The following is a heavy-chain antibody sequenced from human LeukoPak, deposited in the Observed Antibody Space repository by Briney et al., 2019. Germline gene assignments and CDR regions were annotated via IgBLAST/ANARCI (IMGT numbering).Heavy chain of an antibody. V-gene: IGHV1-8*03. D-gene: IGHD3-10*01. CDR1: GYTFTSYD. J-gene: IGHJ4*02. CDR2: MNPNSGNT. Sequence: ASVKVSCKASGYTFTSYDINWVRQATGQGLEWMGWMNPNSGNTGYAQKFQGRVTITADESTSTAYMELNSLRSDDTAVYYCARADRHNYYGSGSANCYFDYWGQGTLVTVSS. CDR3: ARADRHNYYGSGSANCYFDY.